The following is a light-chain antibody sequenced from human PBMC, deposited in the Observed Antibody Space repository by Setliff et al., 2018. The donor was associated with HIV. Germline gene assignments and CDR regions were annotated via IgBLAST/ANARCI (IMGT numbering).Light chain of an antibody. CDR3: CSNAARPTFYV. Sequence: QPALTQPRSVSGSPGQSVTIFCSGSSTTFGTYNYVSWYQQQPGKAPRLIIYDVSERPPGVPDRFSGSKSGNTASLTISGLQAEDEADYYCCSNAARPTFYVFGSGTKVTVL. J-gene: IGLJ1*01. CDR1: STTFGTYNY. V-gene: IGLV2-11*01. CDR2: DVS.